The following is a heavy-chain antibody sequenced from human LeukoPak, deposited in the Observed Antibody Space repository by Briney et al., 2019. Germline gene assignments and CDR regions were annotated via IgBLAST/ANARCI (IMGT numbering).Heavy chain of an antibody. CDR1: GGSFSGYY. CDR3: ARGSLRYCSGGSCYFGH. CDR2: INHSGST. D-gene: IGHD2-15*01. V-gene: IGHV4-34*01. J-gene: IGHJ1*01. Sequence: ASETLSLTCAVYGGSFSGYYWSWIRQPPGKGLEWIGEINHSGSTNYNPSLKSRVTISVDTSKNQFSLKLSSVTAADTAVYYCARGSLRYCSGGSCYFGHWGQGTLVTVSS.